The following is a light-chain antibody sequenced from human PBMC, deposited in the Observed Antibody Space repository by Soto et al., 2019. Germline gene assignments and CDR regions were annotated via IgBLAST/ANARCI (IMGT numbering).Light chain of an antibody. V-gene: IGLV2-14*01. Sequence: QSVLTQPASVSGSPGQSITISCTGTSSDVGGYKYVSWYQHYPGKAPKVMIYEVTNRPSGVSNRFSGSKSGNTASLTISGLQAEDEADYYCSSYTSSNTLIFGGGTKVTVL. CDR2: EVT. CDR1: SSDVGGYKY. CDR3: SSYTSSNTLI. J-gene: IGLJ2*01.